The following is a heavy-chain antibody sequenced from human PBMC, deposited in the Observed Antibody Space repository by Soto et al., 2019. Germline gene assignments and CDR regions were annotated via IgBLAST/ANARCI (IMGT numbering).Heavy chain of an antibody. D-gene: IGHD6-13*01. J-gene: IGHJ4*02. Sequence: ASVKVSCXASGYTFTGYYMHWVRQAPGQGLEWMGWINPNSGGTNYAQKFQGWVTMTRDTSISTAYMELSRLRSDDTAVYYCARAPGSSWDHFDYWGQGTLVTVSS. CDR2: INPNSGGT. CDR1: GYTFTGYY. CDR3: ARAPGSSWDHFDY. V-gene: IGHV1-2*04.